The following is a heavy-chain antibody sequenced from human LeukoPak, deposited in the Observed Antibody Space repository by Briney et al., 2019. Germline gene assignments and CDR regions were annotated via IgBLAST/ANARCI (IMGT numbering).Heavy chain of an antibody. D-gene: IGHD6-13*01. Sequence: GGSLRLSCAASGFTFSSYSMNWVRQAPGKGLEWVSYISSSSSTIYYADSVKGRFTISRDNAKNSLYLQMNSLRAEDTAVYYCARSLYSSSSWYAEYFQHWGQGTLVTVSS. CDR3: ARSLYSSSSWYAEYFQH. V-gene: IGHV3-48*04. CDR1: GFTFSSYS. J-gene: IGHJ1*01. CDR2: ISSSSSTI.